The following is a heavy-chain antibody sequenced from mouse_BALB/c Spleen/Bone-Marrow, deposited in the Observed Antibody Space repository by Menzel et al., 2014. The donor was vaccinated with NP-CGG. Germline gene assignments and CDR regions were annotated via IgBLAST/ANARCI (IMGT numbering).Heavy chain of an antibody. CDR3: ARERYAGYYFDY. Sequence: QVQLQQPGAELAKPGASVKMSCKASGYTFTSYWMHWVKQRPGQGLEWIGHINPSTGYTEYNQKFKDKATLTADKSSSTAYMQLSSLTSEDSAVYYCARERYAGYYFDYWGQGTTLTVSS. V-gene: IGHV1-7*01. CDR1: GYTFTSYW. CDR2: INPSTGYT. D-gene: IGHD2-3*01. J-gene: IGHJ2*01.